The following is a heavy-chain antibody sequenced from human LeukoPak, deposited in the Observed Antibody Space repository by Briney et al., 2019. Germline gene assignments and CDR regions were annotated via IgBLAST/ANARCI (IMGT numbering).Heavy chain of an antibody. V-gene: IGHV4-39*07. CDR3: ALRLGELSSFDY. Sequence: SETLSLTCTISGGSISSSSYYWGWIRQPPGKGLEWIGSIYYSGSTYYNPSLKSRVTISVDTSKNQFSLKLSSVTAADTAVYYCALRLGELSSFDYWGQGTLVTVSS. J-gene: IGHJ4*02. D-gene: IGHD3-16*02. CDR1: GGSISSSSYY. CDR2: IYYSGST.